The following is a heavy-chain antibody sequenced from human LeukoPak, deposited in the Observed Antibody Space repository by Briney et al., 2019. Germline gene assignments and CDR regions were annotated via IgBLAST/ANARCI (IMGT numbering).Heavy chain of an antibody. CDR3: AELGITMIGGV. J-gene: IGHJ6*04. Sequence: PGGSLRPSCAASGFTFTNYPVHWVRQAPGKGLEWVTVISYDGTTKYYADSVKGRFTISRDNAKNSLYLQMNSLRAEDTAVYYCAELGITMIGGVWGKGTTVTISS. D-gene: IGHD3-10*02. CDR1: GFTFTNYP. V-gene: IGHV3-30*04. CDR2: ISYDGTTK.